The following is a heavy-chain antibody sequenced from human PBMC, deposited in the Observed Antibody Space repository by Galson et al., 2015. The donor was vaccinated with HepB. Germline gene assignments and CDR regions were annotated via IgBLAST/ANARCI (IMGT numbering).Heavy chain of an antibody. CDR3: AREPGGGYCTNGVCYSPNWFDP. CDR1: GGSISSYY. Sequence: SETLSLTCTVSGGSISSYYWSWIRQPAGKGLEWIGRIYTSGSTNYNPSLKSRVTMSVDTSKNQFSLKLSSVTAADTAVYYCAREPGGGYCTNGVCYSPNWFDPWGQGTLVTVSS. CDR2: IYTSGST. D-gene: IGHD2-8*01. V-gene: IGHV4-4*07. J-gene: IGHJ5*02.